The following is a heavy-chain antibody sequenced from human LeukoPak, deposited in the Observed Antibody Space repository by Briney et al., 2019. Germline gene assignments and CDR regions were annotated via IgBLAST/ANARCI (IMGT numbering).Heavy chain of an antibody. V-gene: IGHV4-39*07. CDR1: GGSISSSSYY. CDR3: ARVVPAATIDY. CDR2: IYYSGST. D-gene: IGHD2-2*01. J-gene: IGHJ4*02. Sequence: SETLSLTCTVSGGSISSSSYYWGWIRQPPGKGLEWIGSIYYSGSTYYNPSFKSRVTISVDTSKNRFSLKLSSVTAADTAVYYCARVVPAATIDYWGQGTLVTVSS.